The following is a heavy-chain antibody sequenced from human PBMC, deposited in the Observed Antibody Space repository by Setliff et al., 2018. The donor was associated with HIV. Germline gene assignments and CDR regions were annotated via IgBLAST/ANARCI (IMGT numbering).Heavy chain of an antibody. CDR2: INAGNGNT. D-gene: IGHD6-13*01. J-gene: IGHJ6*02. CDR1: GYTFSTYT. V-gene: IGHV1-3*01. Sequence: ASVKVSCKSSGYTFSTYTMHWVRQAPGQRLEWMGWINAGNGNTKYSQKFQGRVTITRDTSASTAYMEVSSLRSEDTAVYYCARDFPSPDYSSSWAHLYYHYGMDVWGQGTTVTVSS. CDR3: ARDFPSPDYSSSWAHLYYHYGMDV.